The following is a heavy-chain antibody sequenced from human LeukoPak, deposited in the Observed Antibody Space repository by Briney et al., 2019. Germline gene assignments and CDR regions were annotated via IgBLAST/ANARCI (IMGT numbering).Heavy chain of an antibody. CDR3: ARDTLTGYGPYYYYYYGMDV. J-gene: IGHJ6*02. V-gene: IGHV4-59*01. CDR2: IYYSGST. D-gene: IGHD5-12*01. CDR1: GVSISSYY. Sequence: SETLSLTCTVSGVSISSYYWSWIRQPPGKGLEWIGYIYYSGSTNYNPSLKSRVTISVDTSKNQFSLKLSSVTAADTAVYYCARDTLTGYGPYYYYYYGMDVWGQGTTVTVSS.